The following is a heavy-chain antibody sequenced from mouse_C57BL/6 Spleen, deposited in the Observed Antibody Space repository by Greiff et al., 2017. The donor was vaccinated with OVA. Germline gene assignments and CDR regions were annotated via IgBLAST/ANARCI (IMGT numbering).Heavy chain of an antibody. Sequence: VHLQQSGPELVKPGASVKISCKASGYAFSSSWMNWVKQRPGKGLEWIGRIYPGDGDTNYNGKFKGKATLTADKSSSTAYMQLSSLTSEDSAVYFYARSGSGGFAYWGQGTLVTVSA. CDR1: GYAFSSSW. CDR2: IYPGDGDT. V-gene: IGHV1-82*01. CDR3: ARSGSGGFAY. D-gene: IGHD1-1*01. J-gene: IGHJ3*01.